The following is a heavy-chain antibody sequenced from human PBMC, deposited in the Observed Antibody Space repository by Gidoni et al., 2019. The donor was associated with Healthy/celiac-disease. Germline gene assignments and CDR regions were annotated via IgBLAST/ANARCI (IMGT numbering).Heavy chain of an antibody. CDR3: ARDEYSSGWYESGSPLNWFDP. Sequence: QVQLQESGPGLVKPSETLSLTCTVSGYSISRGYYWVWIRQPPGKGLEWIGSIYHSGSTYYNPSLKSRVTISVDTSKNQFSLKLSSVTAADTAVYYCARDEYSSGWYESGSPLNWFDPWGQGTLVTVSS. D-gene: IGHD6-19*01. CDR1: GYSISRGYY. V-gene: IGHV4-38-2*02. CDR2: IYHSGST. J-gene: IGHJ5*02.